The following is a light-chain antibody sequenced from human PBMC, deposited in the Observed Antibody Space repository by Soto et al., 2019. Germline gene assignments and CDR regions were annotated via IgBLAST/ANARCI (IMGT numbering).Light chain of an antibody. J-gene: IGKJ1*01. V-gene: IGKV3-15*01. CDR2: GAS. CDR1: QSVSSN. Sequence: VLRQSPGTLSLSPGERATLSCRASQSVSSNYLAWYQQKPGQAPRLLIYGASTRATGIPARFSGSGSGTEFTLTISSLQSEDFAVYYCQQYNNWWTFGQGTNV. CDR3: QQYNNWWT.